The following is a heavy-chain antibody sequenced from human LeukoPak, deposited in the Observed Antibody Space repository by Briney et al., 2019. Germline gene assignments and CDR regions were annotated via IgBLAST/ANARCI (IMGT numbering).Heavy chain of an antibody. Sequence: GGSLRLSCAASGFTFSDYYMSWIRQAPGKGLEWVSYISSSGSTIYYADSVKGRFTISRDNAKNSLYLQMNSLRAEDTAVYYCARDSPQVLRYFDPNDAFDIWGQGTMVTVSS. CDR1: GFTFSDYY. CDR2: ISSSGSTI. D-gene: IGHD3-9*01. CDR3: ARDSPQVLRYFDPNDAFDI. J-gene: IGHJ3*02. V-gene: IGHV3-11*01.